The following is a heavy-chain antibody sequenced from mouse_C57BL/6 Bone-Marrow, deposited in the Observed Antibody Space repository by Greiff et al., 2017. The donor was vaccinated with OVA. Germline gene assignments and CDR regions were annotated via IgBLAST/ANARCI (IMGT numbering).Heavy chain of an antibody. J-gene: IGHJ1*03. CDR3: ARDGNYWYFDV. CDR1: GYTFTGYW. D-gene: IGHD2-1*01. Sequence: QVQLQQSGAELMKPGASVKLSCKATGYTFTGYWIEWVKQRPGHGLEWIGEILPGSGSTNYTETFKGKATFTADTSSNTAYMQLSSLTTEDSAIYYCARDGNYWYFDVWGTGTTVTVSS. CDR2: ILPGSGST. V-gene: IGHV1-9*01.